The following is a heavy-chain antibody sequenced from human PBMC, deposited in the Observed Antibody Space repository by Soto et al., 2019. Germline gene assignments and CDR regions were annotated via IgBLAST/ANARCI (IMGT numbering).Heavy chain of an antibody. CDR1: GYTFTSYY. CDR2: INPSGGST. J-gene: IGHJ4*02. Sequence: ASVKVSCKASGYTFTSYYMHWVRQAPGQGLEWMGIINPSGGSTSYAQKFQGRATMTRDTSTSTVYMELSSLRSEDTAVYYCAREMAVAGIFDYWGQGTLVTVSS. D-gene: IGHD6-19*01. CDR3: AREMAVAGIFDY. V-gene: IGHV1-46*03.